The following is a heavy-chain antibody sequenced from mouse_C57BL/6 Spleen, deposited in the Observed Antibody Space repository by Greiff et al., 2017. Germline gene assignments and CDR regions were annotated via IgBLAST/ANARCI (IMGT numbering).Heavy chain of an antibody. CDR1: GYTFTDYN. V-gene: IGHV1-18*01. CDR2: INPNNGGT. J-gene: IGHJ3*01. D-gene: IGHD2-5*01. CDR3: ARSFSYYSNGGFAY. Sequence: VQLQQSGPELVKPGASVKIPCKASGYTFTDYNMDWVKQSHGKSLEWIGDINPNNGGTIYNQKFKGKATLTVDKSSSTAYMELRSLTSEDTAVYYCARSFSYYSNGGFAYWGQGTLVTVSA.